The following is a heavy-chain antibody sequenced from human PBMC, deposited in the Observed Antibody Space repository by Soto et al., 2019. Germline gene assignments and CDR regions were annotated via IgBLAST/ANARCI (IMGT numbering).Heavy chain of an antibody. Sequence: ASVKVSCKASSYTFTSYGISWVRQAPGQGLEWMGWISAYNGNTNYAQKLQGRVTMTTDTSTSTAYMELRSLRSDDTAVYYCARDPTRITIFGVVTSDAYYYYGMDVWGQGTTVTVSS. CDR1: SYTFTSYG. V-gene: IGHV1-18*01. D-gene: IGHD3-3*01. CDR3: ARDPTRITIFGVVTSDAYYYYGMDV. CDR2: ISAYNGNT. J-gene: IGHJ6*02.